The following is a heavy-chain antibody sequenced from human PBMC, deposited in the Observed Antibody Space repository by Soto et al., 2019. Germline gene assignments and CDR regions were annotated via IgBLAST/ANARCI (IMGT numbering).Heavy chain of an antibody. D-gene: IGHD3-3*01. Sequence: GGSLRLSCAASGFTFSSYGMHWVRQAPGKGLEWVAVIWYDGSNKYYADSVKGRFTISRDNSKNTLYLQMNSLRAEDTAVYYCARDPDLYYDFWSGYYTGSYYYYYGMDVWGQGTTVTVSS. V-gene: IGHV3-33*01. CDR2: IWYDGSNK. CDR3: ARDPDLYYDFWSGYYTGSYYYYYGMDV. CDR1: GFTFSSYG. J-gene: IGHJ6*02.